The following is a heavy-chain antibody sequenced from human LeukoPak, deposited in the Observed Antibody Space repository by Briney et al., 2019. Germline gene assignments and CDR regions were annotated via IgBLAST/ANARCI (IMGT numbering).Heavy chain of an antibody. Sequence: GASVKVSCKASGYTFTSYGISWVRQAPGQGLEWMGWINPNSGGTNYAQKFQGRVTMTRDTSISTAYMELSRLRSDDTAVYYCARVLYSSGWFDYWGQGTLVTVSS. CDR2: INPNSGGT. D-gene: IGHD6-19*01. CDR1: GYTFTSYG. V-gene: IGHV1-2*02. CDR3: ARVLYSSGWFDY. J-gene: IGHJ4*02.